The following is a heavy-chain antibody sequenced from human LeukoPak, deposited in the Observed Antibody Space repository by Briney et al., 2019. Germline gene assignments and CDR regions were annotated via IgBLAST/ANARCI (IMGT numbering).Heavy chain of an antibody. CDR2: IYYGGST. Sequence: SETLSLTCTVSGGPMNNHYYSWVRQPPGKGLEWLGFIYYGGSTNYNPSLKSRLSMSIERSKNQFSLRLTSVSAADTAVYYCAREGLSSMPSDAFGIWGQGTKVIVSS. D-gene: IGHD2-2*01. J-gene: IGHJ3*02. CDR1: GGPMNNHY. CDR3: AREGLSSMPSDAFGI. V-gene: IGHV4-59*11.